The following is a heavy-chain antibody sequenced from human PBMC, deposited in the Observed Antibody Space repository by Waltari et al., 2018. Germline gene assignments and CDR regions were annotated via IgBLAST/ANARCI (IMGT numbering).Heavy chain of an antibody. CDR3: ARESADYDILTGYLYYYYMDV. J-gene: IGHJ6*03. Sequence: QVQLQESGPGLVKPSQTLSLTCTVSGGSIRSGSYYWSWIRQPAGKGLGWIGRIYTSGSTNYNPSLKSRVTISVDTSKNQFSLKLSSVTAADTAVYYCARESADYDILTGYLYYYYMDVWGKGTTVTVSS. CDR2: IYTSGST. D-gene: IGHD3-9*01. V-gene: IGHV4-61*02. CDR1: GGSIRSGSYY.